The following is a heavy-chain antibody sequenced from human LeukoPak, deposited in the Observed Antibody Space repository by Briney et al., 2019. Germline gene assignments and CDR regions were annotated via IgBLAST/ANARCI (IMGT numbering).Heavy chain of an antibody. CDR1: GFTFSSYE. D-gene: IGHD3-16*01. CDR3: ARSEGLEGAGDY. V-gene: IGHV3-48*03. CDR2: ISSSGSTI. J-gene: IGHJ4*02. Sequence: PGRSLRLSCAASGFTFSSYEMNWVRQAPGKGLEWVSYISSSGSTIYYADSVKGRFTISRDNAKNSLYLQMNSLRAEDTAVYYCARSEGLEGAGDYWGQGTLVTVSS.